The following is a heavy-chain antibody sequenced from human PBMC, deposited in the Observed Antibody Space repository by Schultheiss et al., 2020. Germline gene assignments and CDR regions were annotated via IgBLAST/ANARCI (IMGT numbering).Heavy chain of an antibody. J-gene: IGHJ4*02. CDR3: ARIHGDGYGGPFDY. Sequence: GPTLVKPTQTLTLTCTFSGFSLSASGVGLGWIRQPPGKALEWLALIYWNDDKRYSPSLKSRLTVTKDTSKNQVVLTMTNMDPVDTATYYCARIHGDGYGGPFDYWGQGTLVTVSS. CDR1: GFSLSASGVG. CDR2: IYWNDDK. D-gene: IGHD5-24*01. V-gene: IGHV2-5*01.